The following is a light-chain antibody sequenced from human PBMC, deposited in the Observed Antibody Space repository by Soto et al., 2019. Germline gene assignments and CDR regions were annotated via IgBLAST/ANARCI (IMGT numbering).Light chain of an antibody. CDR2: XXX. Sequence: QSALTQPASVSGSPGQSITISCTGTSSDVGGYNYVSWYQQHPGKAPKLMIYXXXXXXXXXXXXXXGSKSGNTASLTISGXXXXXXXXXXCSSYTSSSTLEVFGTGTKLTVL. V-gene: IGLV2-14*01. J-gene: IGLJ1*01. CDR1: SSDVGGYNY. CDR3: SSYTSSSTLEV.